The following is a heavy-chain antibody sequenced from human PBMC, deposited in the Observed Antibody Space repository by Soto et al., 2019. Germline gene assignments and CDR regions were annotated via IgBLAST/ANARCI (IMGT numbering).Heavy chain of an antibody. CDR2: IYYSGST. V-gene: IGHV4-59*01. Sequence: SETLSPTCAVSGDSISGYFSGWVRGPTRKGLQRIGYIYYSGSTNYNPSLKGRATMSVDTSKNQFSLKLTSVTAADTAMYFRAKYRRTDAAGYTFDYWGQGALVTVS. CDR3: AKYRRTDAAGYTFDY. D-gene: IGHD2-15*01. J-gene: IGHJ4*02. CDR1: GDSISGYF.